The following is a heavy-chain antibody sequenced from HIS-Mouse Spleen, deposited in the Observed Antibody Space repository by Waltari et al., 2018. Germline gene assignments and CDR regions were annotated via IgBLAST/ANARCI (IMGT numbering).Heavy chain of an antibody. CDR1: GGSISSSSYY. CDR2: MYYSGRT. V-gene: IGHV4-39*07. CDR3: AREIPYSSSWYDWYFDL. J-gene: IGHJ2*01. Sequence: QLQLQESGPGLVKPSETLSLTCTVSGGSISSSSYYWGWIRQPPGKGLEWIGSMYYSGRTYYNPSLKSRVTISGETSKNQFSLKLSSVTAADTAVYYCAREIPYSSSWYDWYFDLWGRGTLVTVSS. D-gene: IGHD6-13*01.